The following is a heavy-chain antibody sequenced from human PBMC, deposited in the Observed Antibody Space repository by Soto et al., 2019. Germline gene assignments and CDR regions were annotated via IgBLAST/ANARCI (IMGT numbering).Heavy chain of an antibody. D-gene: IGHD3-3*01. Sequence: SETLSLTCTVSGGSVSSGSYYWSWIRQPPGKGLEWIGYIYYSGSTNYNPSLKSRVTISVDTSKNQFSLKLSSVTAADTAVYYCARGWYYDFWSGYYEKKYSHYGMDVWGQGTTVTVAS. CDR1: GGSVSSGSYY. J-gene: IGHJ6*02. V-gene: IGHV4-61*01. CDR2: IYYSGST. CDR3: ARGWYYDFWSGYYEKKYSHYGMDV.